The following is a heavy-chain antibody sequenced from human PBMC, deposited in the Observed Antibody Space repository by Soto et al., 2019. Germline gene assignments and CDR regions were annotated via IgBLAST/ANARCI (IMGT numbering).Heavy chain of an antibody. CDR2: ISSSSSYI. J-gene: IGHJ4*02. Sequence: GGSMRLSCAASGFTFSSYSMNWVRQAPGKGLEWVSSISSSSSYIYYADSVKGRFTISRDNAKNSLYLQMNSLRAEDTAVYYCASSNTLHFDYWGQGTMVTVSS. CDR3: ASSNTLHFDY. V-gene: IGHV3-21*01. CDR1: GFTFSSYS.